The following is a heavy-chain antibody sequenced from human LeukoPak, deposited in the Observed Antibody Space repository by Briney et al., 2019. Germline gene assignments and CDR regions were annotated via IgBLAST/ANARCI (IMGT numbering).Heavy chain of an antibody. CDR1: GRSLSGYY. CDR2: INHSGST. V-gene: IGHV4-34*01. CDR3: ARGTGFWSGYLGYYYGMDV. J-gene: IGHJ6*02. Sequence: PSETLSLTCAVYGRSLSGYYWSWIRQPPGKGLEWIGEINHSGSTNYNPSLKSRVTISVDTSKNQFSLKLSSVTAADTAVDYCARGTGFWSGYLGYYYGMDVWGQGTTVTVSS. D-gene: IGHD3-3*01.